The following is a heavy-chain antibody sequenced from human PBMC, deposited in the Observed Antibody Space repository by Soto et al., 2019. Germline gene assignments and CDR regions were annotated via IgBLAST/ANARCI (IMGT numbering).Heavy chain of an antibody. J-gene: IGHJ4*02. V-gene: IGHV3-48*02. Sequence: EEQLVESGAALVQPGGSLRLSCAASGFTFTDYAMNWVRQAPGQGLEWISYISSTGYTKYYADSVKGRFTISRDSATNSVYLQMSSLRDEDTAVYYCARGSSVDYWGQGTLVTVSS. CDR2: ISSTGYTK. CDR3: ARGSSVDY. CDR1: GFTFTDYA.